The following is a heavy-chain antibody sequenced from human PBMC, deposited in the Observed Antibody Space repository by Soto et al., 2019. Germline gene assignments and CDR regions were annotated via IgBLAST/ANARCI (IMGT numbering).Heavy chain of an antibody. D-gene: IGHD1-1*01. J-gene: IGHJ4*02. V-gene: IGHV3-48*01. CDR1: GFSFSIYA. CDR3: ARDGKRGYDFDT. Sequence: EVQLVESGGGLVQPGGSLRLSCAASGFSFSIYAMDWVRQAPGKGLEWLSYINGGSNYIFYADSVKGRFTISRDNAKNSLSLQMDSLSADDTAVYYCARDGKRGYDFDTWGQGTLVTVSS. CDR2: INGGSNYI.